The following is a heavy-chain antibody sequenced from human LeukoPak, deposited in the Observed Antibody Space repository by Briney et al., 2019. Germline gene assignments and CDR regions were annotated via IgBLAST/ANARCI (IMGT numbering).Heavy chain of an antibody. CDR1: GFTFSSYW. CDR2: IKQDGSEK. J-gene: IGHJ4*02. CDR3: AKDRTTFNY. D-gene: IGHD1-7*01. V-gene: IGHV3-7*03. Sequence: GGSLRLSCAASGFTFSSYWMSWVRQAPGKGLEWVANIKQDGSEKYYVDSVKGRFTISRDNSKNTLYLQMNSLRAEDTAVYYCAKDRTTFNYWGQGTLVTVSS.